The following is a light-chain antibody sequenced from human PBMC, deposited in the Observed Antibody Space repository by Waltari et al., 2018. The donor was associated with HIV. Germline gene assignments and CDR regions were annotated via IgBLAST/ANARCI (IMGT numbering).Light chain of an antibody. CDR1: ALPKQY. CDR3: QSTHSRGTYVV. J-gene: IGLJ2*01. V-gene: IGLV3-25*03. CDR2: KAT. Sequence: SYELTQPPSVSVSPGQTARITCSGDALPKQYAYWYQQKPGQAPVLVIEKATERPSGIPGRFSGASSGTTVTLTITVVQAEDEASYYCQSTHSRGTYVVFGGGTKLTVL.